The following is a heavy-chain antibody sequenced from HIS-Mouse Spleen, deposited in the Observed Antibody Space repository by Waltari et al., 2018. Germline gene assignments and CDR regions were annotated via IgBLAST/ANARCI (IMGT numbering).Heavy chain of an antibody. CDR3: TGGSWSGYYFDY. J-gene: IGHJ4*02. CDR2: IRSKANSYAT. V-gene: IGHV3-73*01. D-gene: IGHD3-3*01. CDR1: GFPFSGSA. Sequence: EVQLVESGGGLVQPGGSLKRSCAASGFPFSGSAMHWVRQASGKGLEWVGRIRSKANSYATAYAASVKGRFTISRDDSKNTAYLQMNSLKTEDTAVYYCTGGSWSGYYFDYWGQGTLVTVSS.